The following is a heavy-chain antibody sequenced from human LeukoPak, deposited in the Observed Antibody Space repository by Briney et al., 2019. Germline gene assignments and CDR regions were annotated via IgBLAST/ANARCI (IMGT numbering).Heavy chain of an antibody. CDR2: FDPEDGET. Sequence: PGGSVKVSCKVSGYTLTELSMHWVRQAPGKGLEWMGGFDPEDGETIYAQKFQGRVTMTEDTSTDTAYMELSSLRSEDTAVYYCARDSAEVSSGWYFDYWGQGTLVTVSS. D-gene: IGHD6-19*01. V-gene: IGHV1-24*01. CDR1: GYTLTELS. CDR3: ARDSAEVSSGWYFDY. J-gene: IGHJ4*02.